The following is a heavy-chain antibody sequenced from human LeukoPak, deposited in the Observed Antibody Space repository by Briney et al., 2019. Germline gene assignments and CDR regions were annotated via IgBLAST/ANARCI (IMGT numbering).Heavy chain of an antibody. D-gene: IGHD5-12*01. J-gene: IGHJ3*02. CDR1: GFTFSSYA. Sequence: PGRSLRLSCAASGFTFSSYAMSWVRQAPGKGLEWVSAISGSGGSTYYADSVKGRFTISRDNSKNTLYLQMNSLRAEDTAVYYCAKGTEWLPGVGAFDIWGQGTMVTVPS. CDR2: ISGSGGST. V-gene: IGHV3-23*01. CDR3: AKGTEWLPGVGAFDI.